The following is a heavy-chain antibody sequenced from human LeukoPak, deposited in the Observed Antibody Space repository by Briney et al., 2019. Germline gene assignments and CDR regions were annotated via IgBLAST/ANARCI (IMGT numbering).Heavy chain of an antibody. J-gene: IGHJ4*02. D-gene: IGHD5-18*01. Sequence: PGGSLTLSCAASGFTFSSYWRHWVRQAPGKGLVWVSRINSDGSSTNYADSVKGRFNISRENAKNKLYLQMNSLRAEDTAVYYCARVHTATRGFDYWGQGTLVTVSS. CDR1: GFTFSSYW. CDR3: ARVHTATRGFDY. V-gene: IGHV3-74*01. CDR2: INSDGSST.